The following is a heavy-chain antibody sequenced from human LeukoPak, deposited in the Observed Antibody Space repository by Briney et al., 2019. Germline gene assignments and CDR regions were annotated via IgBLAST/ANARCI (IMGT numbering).Heavy chain of an antibody. CDR2: VAHDGSNK. J-gene: IGHJ4*02. V-gene: IGHV3-30*04. D-gene: IGHD5-12*01. CDR1: GFTFSSYA. CDR3: ARDQLAYSGYDTLFDY. Sequence: GGSLRLSCEASGFTFSSYAKHWVRQAPGKGLEWVAVVAHDGSNKYFADSEKGRFTISRDNSKNTLSLQMNSLRTEDTAIYYCARDQLAYSGYDTLFDYWGPGTLVTVSP.